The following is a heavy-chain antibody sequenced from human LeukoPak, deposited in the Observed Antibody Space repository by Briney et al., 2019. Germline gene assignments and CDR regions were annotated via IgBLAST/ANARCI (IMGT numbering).Heavy chain of an antibody. CDR1: GGSFSGYY. V-gene: IGHV4-34*01. CDR3: ARLSSLWPN. CDR2: INHSGST. J-gene: IGHJ4*02. Sequence: SETLSLTCAVYGGSFSGYYWSWIRQPPGKGLEWIGEINHSGSTNYNPSLKSRVTISVDTSKNQFSLKLSSVTAADTAVYYCARLSSLWPNWGQGTLVTVSS. D-gene: IGHD3-16*01.